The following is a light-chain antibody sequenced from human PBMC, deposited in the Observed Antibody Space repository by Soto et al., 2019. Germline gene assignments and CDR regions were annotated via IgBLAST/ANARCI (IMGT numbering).Light chain of an antibody. J-gene: IGKJ4*01. Sequence: DIQMTQSPSSLPASIGDRVTITCRASLAISNYLNWYKQKPGKAPELLIFSASSLHSGVPSRFSGSGSGTHFTLTITSLQPDDVAVYLCQQSFSSPLTFGGGTKVEI. CDR3: QQSFSSPLT. CDR2: SAS. V-gene: IGKV1-39*01. CDR1: LAISNY.